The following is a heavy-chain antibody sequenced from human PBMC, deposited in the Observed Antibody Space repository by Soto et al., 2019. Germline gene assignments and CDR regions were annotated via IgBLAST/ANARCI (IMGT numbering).Heavy chain of an antibody. J-gene: IGHJ2*01. V-gene: IGHV3-11*01. CDR1: GFSFSDYY. Sequence: QVQLVESGGDLVNPGGSLRLSCAASGFSFSDYYMSWIRQAPGKGLEWVSYISSSSGIIYHADSVKGRFTISRDNAXXSXYXXMNSLRDEDTAVYYCARAGAGGCTNGVCSNWYFDLWGRGTLVTVSS. CDR3: ARAGAGGCTNGVCSNWYFDL. D-gene: IGHD2-8*01. CDR2: ISSSSGII.